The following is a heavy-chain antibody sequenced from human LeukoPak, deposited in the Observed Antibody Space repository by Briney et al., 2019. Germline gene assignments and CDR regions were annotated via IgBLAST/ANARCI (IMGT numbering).Heavy chain of an antibody. D-gene: IGHD3-3*01. CDR1: GFTFSSYG. V-gene: IGHV3-33*01. CDR3: ARDRGGSSYSGMDV. J-gene: IGHJ6*02. Sequence: GRSLRLSCAASGFTFSSYGMHGVRQPPGKGREGGAVIWYDGSNKYYADCVKGLFTISRDYSQNTLYLHMNRLSAEATAVYCCARDRGGSSYSGMDVWGQGTTVTVSS. CDR2: IWYDGSNK.